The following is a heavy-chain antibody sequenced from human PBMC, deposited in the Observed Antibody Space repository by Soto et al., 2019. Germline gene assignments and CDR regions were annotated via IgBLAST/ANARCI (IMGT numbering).Heavy chain of an antibody. Sequence: QVQLVESGGGVVQPGRSLRLSCAASGFSFSNYVLHWVRQAPGKGLEWVAVMSSGGGNKFYTDSVKGRFTISRDNSKNTLYLQMNSLRTEDTAVYFCARGGDGPFFDNWGQGTLVSVSS. CDR1: GFSFSNYV. D-gene: IGHD3-16*01. CDR2: MSSGGGNK. V-gene: IGHV3-30-3*01. J-gene: IGHJ4*02. CDR3: ARGGDGPFFDN.